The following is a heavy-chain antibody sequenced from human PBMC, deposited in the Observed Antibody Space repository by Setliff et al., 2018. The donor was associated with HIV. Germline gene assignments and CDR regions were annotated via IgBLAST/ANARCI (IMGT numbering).Heavy chain of an antibody. CDR3: ARGLDSAKIHY. J-gene: IGHJ4*02. Sequence: SETLSLTCAVYGGSFSGYYWSWIRQPPGKGLEWIGEINHSGSTNYNPSLKSRVTISGDPSRNQVSLKLSSVTAADTAVYYCARGLDSAKIHYWGQGTLVTVSS. CDR1: GGSFSGYY. D-gene: IGHD6-25*01. V-gene: IGHV4-34*01. CDR2: INHSGST.